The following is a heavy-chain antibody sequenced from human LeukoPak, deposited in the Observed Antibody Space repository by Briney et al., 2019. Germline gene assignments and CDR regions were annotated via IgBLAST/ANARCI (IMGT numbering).Heavy chain of an antibody. Sequence: ASVNVSRKSSGYTFPIYGLSGVRQAPGQGLAWVGWISAYNGNTNYAQKLQGRVTMTTDTSTSTAYMELRSLRSDDTAVYYCARSITGGPYYFDYWGQGTLVTVSS. CDR3: ARSITGGPYYFDY. CDR2: ISAYNGNT. J-gene: IGHJ4*02. CDR1: GYTFPIYG. D-gene: IGHD1-20*01. V-gene: IGHV1-18*01.